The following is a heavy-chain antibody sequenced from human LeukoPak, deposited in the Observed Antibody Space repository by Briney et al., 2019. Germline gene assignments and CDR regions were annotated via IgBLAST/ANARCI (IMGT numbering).Heavy chain of an antibody. V-gene: IGHV4-34*01. CDR1: GGSFSGYY. CDR2: INHSGST. D-gene: IGHD1-26*01. J-gene: IGHJ5*02. Sequence: PSETLSLTCAVYGGSFSGYYWSWIRQPTGKGLEWIGEINHSGSTNYNPSLKSRVTISVDTSKNQFSLKLSSVTAADTAVYYCARAAPIVGATGNWFDPWGQGTLVTVSS. CDR3: ARAAPIVGATGNWFDP.